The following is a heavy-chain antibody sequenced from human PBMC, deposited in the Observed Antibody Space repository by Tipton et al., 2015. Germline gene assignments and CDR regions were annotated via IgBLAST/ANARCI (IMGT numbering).Heavy chain of an antibody. D-gene: IGHD3-22*01. V-gene: IGHV4-39*01. J-gene: IGHJ4*02. Sequence: LRLSCSVSGDSINSSNYYWGWIRQPPGKGLEWIGSIYYSGSTYYNPSLKSRVTISVDTSKNQVSLKLNSVTAAGTAVYYCASSNYYDTCWYWGQGTLVTVSS. CDR3: ASSNYYDTCWY. CDR1: GDSINSSNYY. CDR2: IYYSGST.